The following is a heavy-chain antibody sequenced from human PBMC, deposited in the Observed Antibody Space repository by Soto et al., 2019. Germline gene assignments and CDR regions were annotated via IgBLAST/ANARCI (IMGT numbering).Heavy chain of an antibody. Sequence: GGSLRLSCAASGFTFSSYAMSWVRQAPGKGLEWVSAISGSGGSTYYADSVKGRFTISRDNSKNTLYLQMNSLRAEDTAVYYCAKVMGGSYVPDDAFDIWGQGTMVTVSS. CDR3: AKVMGGSYVPDDAFDI. CDR2: ISGSGGST. V-gene: IGHV3-23*01. CDR1: GFTFSSYA. D-gene: IGHD3-10*02. J-gene: IGHJ3*02.